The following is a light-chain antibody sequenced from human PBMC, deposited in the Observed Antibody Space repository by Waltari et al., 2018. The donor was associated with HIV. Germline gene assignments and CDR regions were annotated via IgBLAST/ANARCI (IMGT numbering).Light chain of an antibody. Sequence: QSALTQPASVSGSPGQSITISCTGSSNDVGGYNYVSWYQQHPGKAPRLMLYDVSTRPSWVSDRFSGSKSGDTASLIISGLQPEDRADYYCDSYTSTRVCVFGGGTRLTVL. J-gene: IGLJ2*01. CDR1: SNDVGGYNY. CDR3: DSYTSTRVCV. CDR2: DVS. V-gene: IGLV2-14*03.